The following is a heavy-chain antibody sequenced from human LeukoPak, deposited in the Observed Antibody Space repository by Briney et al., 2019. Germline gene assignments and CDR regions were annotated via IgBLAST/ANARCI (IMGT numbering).Heavy chain of an antibody. CDR2: INHCGST. CDR3: ARALRYSSGWYY. CDR1: GGSFRGYY. D-gene: IGHD6-19*01. V-gene: IGHV4-34*01. Sequence: SETLSLTCAVYGGSFRGYYWSWIRQPPGKGLVWIGEINHCGSTNYNASLKRRVTISVDTSKNQFSLKLRSVTAADTAVYYCARALRYSSGWYYWGQGTLVTVSS. J-gene: IGHJ4*02.